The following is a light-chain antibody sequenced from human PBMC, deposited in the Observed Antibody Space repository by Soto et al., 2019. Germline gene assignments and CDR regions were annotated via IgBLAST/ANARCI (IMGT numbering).Light chain of an antibody. V-gene: IGLV2-8*01. CDR1: SSDVGGYNY. Sequence: QSALTQPPSASGSPGQSVTISCTGTSSDVGGYNYVSWYQQHPGKAPKLMIYEVSKRPSGVPDRFSGSKSGNTASLTVFGLQAEDEADYYCSSYAGSNNVVFGGGTKLIVL. CDR3: SSYAGSNNVV. CDR2: EVS. J-gene: IGLJ2*01.